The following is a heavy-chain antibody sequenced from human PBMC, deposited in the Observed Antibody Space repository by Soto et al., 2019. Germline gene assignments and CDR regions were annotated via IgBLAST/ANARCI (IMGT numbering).Heavy chain of an antibody. CDR1: VFTFSSYA. J-gene: IGHJ6*02. CDR3: AKDGECSGASCPPGSSGMDV. D-gene: IGHD2-15*01. CDR2: ISASGGST. Sequence: GGSLRFSGAASVFTFSSYAMRWVRQAPGEGLEWVSAISASGGSTYYADSVKGRFNISRDNSKNTLYLQINSLRAEDKAVYYRAKDGECSGASCPPGSSGMDVWGQGTPVTVSS. V-gene: IGHV3-23*01.